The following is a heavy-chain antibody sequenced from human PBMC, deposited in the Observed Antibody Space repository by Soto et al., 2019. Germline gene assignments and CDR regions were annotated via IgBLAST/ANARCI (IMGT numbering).Heavy chain of an antibody. CDR3: ARQIAAAGTVGYFDY. Sequence: QLQLQESGPGLVKPSETLSLTCTVSGGSISSSSYYWGWIRQPPGEGLEWIGSIYYSGSTYYNPSLKSRVTISVDTSKNQFSLKLSSVTAADTAVYYCARQIAAAGTVGYFDYWGQGTLVTVSS. D-gene: IGHD6-13*01. J-gene: IGHJ4*02. CDR1: GGSISSSSYY. V-gene: IGHV4-39*01. CDR2: IYYSGST.